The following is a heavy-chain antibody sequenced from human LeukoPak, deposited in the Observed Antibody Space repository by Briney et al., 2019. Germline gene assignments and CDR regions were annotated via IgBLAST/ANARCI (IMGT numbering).Heavy chain of an antibody. D-gene: IGHD6-13*01. CDR2: IIPIFGTA. Sequence: GASGRVSCKASGGTFSSYAISWGRQAPGQGLEWMGGIIPIFGTANYAQKFQGRVTITADESTSTAYMELSSLRSEDTAVYYCARGQLGPRPLDYWGQGTLVTVSS. CDR3: ARGQLGPRPLDY. J-gene: IGHJ4*02. V-gene: IGHV1-69*13. CDR1: GGTFSSYA.